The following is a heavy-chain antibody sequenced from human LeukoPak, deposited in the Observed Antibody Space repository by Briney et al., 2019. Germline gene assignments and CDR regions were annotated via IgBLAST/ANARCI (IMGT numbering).Heavy chain of an antibody. CDR1: GFSFNTYS. V-gene: IGHV3-48*04. Sequence: GGSLRLSCAASGFSFNTYSMNWVRQAPGKGLEWVSHISSSSATIHYADSVKGRFTISRDNAKNSLYLQMNSLRAEDTAVYYCAREQSNSYYYMDVWGKGTTVTVSS. D-gene: IGHD2/OR15-2a*01. CDR2: ISSSSATI. J-gene: IGHJ6*03. CDR3: AREQSNSYYYMDV.